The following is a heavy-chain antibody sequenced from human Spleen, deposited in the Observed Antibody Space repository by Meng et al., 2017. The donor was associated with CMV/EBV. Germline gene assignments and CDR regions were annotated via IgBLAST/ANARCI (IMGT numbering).Heavy chain of an antibody. J-gene: IGHJ2*01. D-gene: IGHD5-12*01. CDR2: VDYDGDT. Sequence: SETLSLTCTVSGVSISPYYWTWVRQPPGKGLEWIGYVDYDGDTYYNPSLKSRVTISVDTSKKQCSLMVTSVTAADTAVYYCARGRATGPYWYSDLWGRGTLVTAPQ. CDR1: GVSISPYY. CDR3: ARGRATGPYWYSDL. V-gene: IGHV4-59*01.